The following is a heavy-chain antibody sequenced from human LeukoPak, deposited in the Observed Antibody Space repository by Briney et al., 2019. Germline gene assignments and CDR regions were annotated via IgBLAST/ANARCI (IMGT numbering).Heavy chain of an antibody. D-gene: IGHD5-18*01. CDR3: ARRRYVDTTMPILY. V-gene: IGHV3-53*01. Sequence: GGSLRLSCAASGFTVSSNYVLWVRQAPGKGLEWVSVIYSGGSTYYADSVRGRFTISRDKSKNTLYLQMNSLGVEDTAVYYCARRRYVDTTMPILYWGQGTLVTVSS. CDR1: GFTVSSNY. CDR2: IYSGGST. J-gene: IGHJ4*02.